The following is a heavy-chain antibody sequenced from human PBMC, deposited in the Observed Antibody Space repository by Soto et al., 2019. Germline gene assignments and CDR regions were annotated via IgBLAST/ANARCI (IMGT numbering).Heavy chain of an antibody. V-gene: IGHV3-23*01. J-gene: IGHJ4*02. CDR2: ISGSGGST. CDR3: AKEGGNYYDSSGYSVY. Sequence: GGSLRLSCAASGFTFSSYAMSWVHQAPGKGLEWVSAISGSGGSTYYADSVKGRFTISRDNSKNTLYLQMNSLRAEDTAVYYCAKEGGNYYDSSGYSVYWGQGTLVTVSS. CDR1: GFTFSSYA. D-gene: IGHD3-22*01.